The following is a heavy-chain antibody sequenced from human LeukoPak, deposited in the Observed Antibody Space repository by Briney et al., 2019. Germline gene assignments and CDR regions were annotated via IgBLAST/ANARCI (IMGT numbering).Heavy chain of an antibody. V-gene: IGHV3-53*01. CDR3: ARGVEPLAANTLAY. CDR2: LYSDGNT. D-gene: IGHD1-14*01. Sequence: PGGSLRLSCAASGFTVITNDMHWVRQAPGKGLEWVSVLYSDGNTKYADSVQGRFTISRDNSKNTLYLEMNSLSPDDTAVYYCARGVEPLAANTLAYWGQGTLVTVSS. CDR1: GFTVITND. J-gene: IGHJ4*02.